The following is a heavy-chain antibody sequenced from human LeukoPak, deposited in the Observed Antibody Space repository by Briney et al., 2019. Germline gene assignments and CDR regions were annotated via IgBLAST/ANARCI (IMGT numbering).Heavy chain of an antibody. CDR1: GFTFSSYA. CDR2: ISGSGGST. D-gene: IGHD2-2*01. Sequence: GGSLRLSCAASGFTFSSYAMSWVRQAPGKGLEWVSAISGSGGSTYYADSVKGRFTISRDNSKNTLYLQMNSLRAEDTGVYYCAKGVYCSSTSCSYWYFDLWGRGTLVTVSS. V-gene: IGHV3-23*01. J-gene: IGHJ2*01. CDR3: AKGVYCSSTSCSYWYFDL.